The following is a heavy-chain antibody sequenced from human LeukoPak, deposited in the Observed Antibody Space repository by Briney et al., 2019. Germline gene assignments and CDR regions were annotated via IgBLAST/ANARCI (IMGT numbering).Heavy chain of an antibody. J-gene: IGHJ6*03. Sequence: ASVKVSCKASGYTFTSYGISWVRQAPGQGLEWMGWISAYNGNTNYAQKLQGRVTMTTDTSTSTAYMELRSLRSDDTAVYYCARGSYGFWSGYYTYTGYYYMDVWGKGTTVTVSS. CDR3: ARGSYGFWSGYYTYTGYYYMDV. V-gene: IGHV1-18*01. D-gene: IGHD3-3*01. CDR1: GYTFTSYG. CDR2: ISAYNGNT.